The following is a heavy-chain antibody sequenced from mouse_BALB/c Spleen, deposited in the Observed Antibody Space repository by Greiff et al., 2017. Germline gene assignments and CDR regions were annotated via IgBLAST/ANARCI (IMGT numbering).Heavy chain of an antibody. CDR3: ASIPGSSYERAWFAY. D-gene: IGHD1-1*01. CDR2: IWGDGST. V-gene: IGHV2-6-7*01. Sequence: VKLMESGPGLVAPSQSLSITCTVSGFSLTGYGVNWVRQPPGKGLEWLGMIWGDGSTDYNSALKSRLSISKDNSKSQVFLKMNSLQTDDTARYYCASIPGSSYERAWFAYWGQGTLVTVSA. CDR1: GFSLTGYG. J-gene: IGHJ3*01.